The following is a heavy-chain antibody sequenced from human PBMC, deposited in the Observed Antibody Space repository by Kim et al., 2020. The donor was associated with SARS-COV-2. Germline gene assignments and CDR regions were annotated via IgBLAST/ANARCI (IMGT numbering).Heavy chain of an antibody. D-gene: IGHD3-10*01. Sequence: SVKVSCKASGGTFSSYAISWVRQAPGQGLEWMGGIIPIFGTANYAQKFQGRVTITADESTSTAYMELSSLRSEDTAVYYCARDPEDRFGAPEGDYYYYGMDVWGQGTTVTVSS. CDR1: GGTFSSYA. CDR3: ARDPEDRFGAPEGDYYYYGMDV. V-gene: IGHV1-69*13. J-gene: IGHJ6*02. CDR2: IIPIFGTA.